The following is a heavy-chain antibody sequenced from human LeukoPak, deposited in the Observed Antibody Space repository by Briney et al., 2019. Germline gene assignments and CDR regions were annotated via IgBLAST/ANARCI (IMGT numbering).Heavy chain of an antibody. CDR1: GGFINTGRYY. CDR3: ATTDLGYCSSSRCPEDAFDI. Sequence: PSETLSLTCTVSGGFINTGRYYWAWIRQPPGKGLDWIGNVFFSGNTHYNPSLKSRVTISVDASKNEVSLSLSSVTASDTAKYCCATTDLGYCSSSRCPEDAFDIWGDGTMVSVSS. V-gene: IGHV4-39*01. CDR2: VFFSGNT. D-gene: IGHD2-2*01. J-gene: IGHJ3*02.